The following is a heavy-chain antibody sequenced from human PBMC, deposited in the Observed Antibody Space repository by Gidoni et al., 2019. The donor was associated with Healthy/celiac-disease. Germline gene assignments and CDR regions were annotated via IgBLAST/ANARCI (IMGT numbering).Heavy chain of an antibody. D-gene: IGHD4-4*01. Sequence: EVQLVESGGGLVQPGGSLRLSCAASGFTFSSYDMHWVRQATGKGLEWVSAIGTAGDPYYPGSVKGRFTISRENAKNSLYLQMNSLRAGDTAVYYCARGCLSNYSDYYYGMDVWGQGTTVTVSS. J-gene: IGHJ6*02. CDR3: ARGCLSNYSDYYYGMDV. CDR1: GFTFSSYD. V-gene: IGHV3-13*05. CDR2: IGTAGDP.